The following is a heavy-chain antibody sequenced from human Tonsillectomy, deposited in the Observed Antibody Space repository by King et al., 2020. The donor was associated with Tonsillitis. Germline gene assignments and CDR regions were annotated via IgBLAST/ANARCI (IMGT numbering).Heavy chain of an antibody. V-gene: IGHV3-9*01. J-gene: IGHJ4*02. Sequence: VQLVESGGGLVQPGRSLRLSCAASGFNFDDYAMHWVRQAPGKGLEWISGISWNSDNIEYADSVKGRFTISRDNAKKSLYLQMNSLRAEDTAFYYCAKGAGLGVFLEWIFHYFDYWGQGTLVIVSS. D-gene: IGHD3-3*01. CDR1: GFNFDDYA. CDR3: AKGAGLGVFLEWIFHYFDY. CDR2: ISWNSDNI.